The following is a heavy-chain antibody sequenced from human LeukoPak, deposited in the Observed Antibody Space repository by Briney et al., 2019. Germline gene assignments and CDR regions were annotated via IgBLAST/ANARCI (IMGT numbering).Heavy chain of an antibody. CDR2: IYYSGST. Sequence: SETLSLTCTVSGGSISSYYWSWIRQPPGKGLEWIGYIYYSGSTNYNPSLKSRVTISVDTSKNQFSLKLSSVTAEDTAVYYCARDRMNVEMATIMAWFDPWGQGTLVTVSS. V-gene: IGHV4-59*01. D-gene: IGHD5-24*01. CDR3: ARDRMNVEMATIMAWFDP. CDR1: GGSISSYY. J-gene: IGHJ5*02.